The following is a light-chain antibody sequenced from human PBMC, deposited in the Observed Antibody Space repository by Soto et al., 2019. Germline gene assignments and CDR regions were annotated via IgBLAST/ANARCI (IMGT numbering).Light chain of an antibody. CDR3: QQFVTSPTWT. Sequence: EIVLTQSPGTLSLSPGERATLSCRASQYISSSYLAWYQQKPGQAPRLLIYGASSGATGIPVRFSGSGSGTDFTLTISRLEPEDFALYYCQQFVTSPTWTFGQGTKVDIK. V-gene: IGKV3-20*01. CDR1: QYISSSY. J-gene: IGKJ1*01. CDR2: GAS.